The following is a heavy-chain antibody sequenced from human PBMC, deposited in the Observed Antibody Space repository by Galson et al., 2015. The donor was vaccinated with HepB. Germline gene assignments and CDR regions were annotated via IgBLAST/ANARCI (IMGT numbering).Heavy chain of an antibody. CDR2: IYSGGST. J-gene: IGHJ3*02. D-gene: IGHD3-22*01. CDR3: ARTSSGYYDSSGDAFDI. Sequence: SLRLSCAASGFTVSSNYMSWVRQAPGKGLEWVSVIYSGGSTYYADSVKGRFTISRDNSKNTLYLQMNSLRAEDTAVYYCARTSSGYYDSSGDAFDIWGQGTMVTVSS. V-gene: IGHV3-53*01. CDR1: GFTVSSNY.